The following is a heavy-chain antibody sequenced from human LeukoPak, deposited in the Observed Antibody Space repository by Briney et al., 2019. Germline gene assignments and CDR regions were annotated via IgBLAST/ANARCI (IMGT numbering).Heavy chain of an antibody. J-gene: IGHJ6*02. CDR2: MNPNSGNT. D-gene: IGHD3-3*01. CDR1: GYTFTSYD. Sequence: ASVKVSCKAFGYTFTSYDINWVRQATGQGLEWMGWMNPNSGNTGCAQKFQGRVTMTRNTSISTAYMELSSLRSEDTAVYYCARNHDIRFLEWLLESYYGMDVWGQGTTVTVSS. CDR3: ARNHDIRFLEWLLESYYGMDV. V-gene: IGHV1-8*01.